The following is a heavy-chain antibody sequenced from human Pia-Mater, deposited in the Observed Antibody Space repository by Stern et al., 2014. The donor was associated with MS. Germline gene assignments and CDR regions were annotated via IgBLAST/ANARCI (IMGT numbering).Heavy chain of an antibody. D-gene: IGHD3-16*01. CDR1: GYTFTEYY. CDR3: ATPPRFDIGGPMGK. V-gene: IGHV1-2*06. J-gene: IGHJ4*02. Sequence: QLVQSGAEVKRPGASVKVSCRTSGYTFTEYYLYWVRQAPGQGLEWMGRINPGTGDADYAPKFRGRVTMTRDTSLNSVYLEINSLQRNDTAIYYCATPPRFDIGGPMGKWGQGTLVTVSS. CDR2: INPGTGDA.